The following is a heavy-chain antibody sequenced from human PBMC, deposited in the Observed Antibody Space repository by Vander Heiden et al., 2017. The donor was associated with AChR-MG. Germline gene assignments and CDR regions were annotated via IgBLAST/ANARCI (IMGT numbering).Heavy chain of an antibody. Sequence: EVQLVESGGGLVQPGGSLRLSCAASGFTFSSYEMNWVRQDPGKGLEWVSYISSSGSTIYYADSVKGRFTISRDNAKNSLYLQMNSLRAEDTAVYYCARDYVGNYFDYWGQGTLVTVSS. J-gene: IGHJ4*02. CDR2: ISSSGSTI. D-gene: IGHD3-10*01. V-gene: IGHV3-48*03. CDR3: ARDYVGNYFDY. CDR1: GFTFSSYE.